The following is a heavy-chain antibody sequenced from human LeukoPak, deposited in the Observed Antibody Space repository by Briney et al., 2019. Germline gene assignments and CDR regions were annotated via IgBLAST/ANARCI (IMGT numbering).Heavy chain of an antibody. CDR3: ARERLLWFGESYAFDI. V-gene: IGHV4-4*07. J-gene: IGHJ3*02. CDR2: IYTSGST. D-gene: IGHD3-10*01. Sequence: SETLSLTCTVSGGSISSYYWSWIRQPAGKGLEWIGRIYTSGSTNYNPSLKSRVTMSVDTSKNQFSLKLSSVTAADTAVYYCARERLLWFGESYAFDIWGQGTMVTVSS. CDR1: GGSISSYY.